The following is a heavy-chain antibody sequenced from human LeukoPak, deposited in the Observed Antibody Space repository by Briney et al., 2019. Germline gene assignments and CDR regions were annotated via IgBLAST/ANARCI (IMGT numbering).Heavy chain of an antibody. Sequence: ASVKVSCKASGYTSTGHYMHWVRQAPGQGIEWMGWINPNTGGTNYAQKFQGRVTMTRDTSISTAYMELSRLRSDDAAVYYCAREGAPGYCSSSSCYTIGYWGQGTLVTVSS. J-gene: IGHJ4*02. V-gene: IGHV1-2*02. D-gene: IGHD2-2*02. CDR3: AREGAPGYCSSSSCYTIGY. CDR1: GYTSTGHY. CDR2: INPNTGGT.